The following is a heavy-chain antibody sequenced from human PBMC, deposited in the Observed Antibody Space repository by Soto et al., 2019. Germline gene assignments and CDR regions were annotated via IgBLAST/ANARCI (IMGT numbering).Heavy chain of an antibody. V-gene: IGHV3-21*01. CDR3: ARNPVAGTFDY. D-gene: IGHD6-19*01. CDR1: GFTFSSYS. Sequence: GGSLRLSCAASGFTFSSYSMNWVRQAPGKGLEWVSSISSSSSYIYYADPVKGRFTISMYNAKNSLYLQMNSLRAEDTAVYYCARNPVAGTFDYWGQGTLVTVSS. J-gene: IGHJ4*02. CDR2: ISSSSSYI.